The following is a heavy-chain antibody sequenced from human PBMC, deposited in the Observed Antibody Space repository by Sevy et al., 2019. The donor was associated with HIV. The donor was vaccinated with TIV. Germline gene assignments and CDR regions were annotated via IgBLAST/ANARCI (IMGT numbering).Heavy chain of an antibody. CDR1: GGSISSYY. V-gene: IGHV4-59*13. Sequence: SETLSLTCTVSGGSISSYYWSWIRQPPGKGLEWIGYIYYSGSTNYNPSLKSRVTISVDTFKNQFSLKLSSVTAADTAVYYCARRIHYYYYGMDVWGQGTTVTVSS. J-gene: IGHJ6*02. D-gene: IGHD2-15*01. CDR2: IYYSGST. CDR3: ARRIHYYYYGMDV.